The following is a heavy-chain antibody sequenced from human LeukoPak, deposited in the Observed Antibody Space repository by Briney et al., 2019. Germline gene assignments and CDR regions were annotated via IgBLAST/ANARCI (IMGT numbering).Heavy chain of an antibody. V-gene: IGHV4-39*01. Sequence: SETLSLTCTVSGDSIRSRSYYWGWLRQPPGKGLEWIASVYYNGNIYYNPSFRSRVTMSVDTSKNQFSLSLTSVTAADTAVYYCARLRHDSSGYYWFGPWGRGTLVTVSS. CDR3: ARLRHDSSGYYWFGP. CDR1: GDSIRSRSYY. D-gene: IGHD3-22*01. J-gene: IGHJ5*02. CDR2: VYYNGNI.